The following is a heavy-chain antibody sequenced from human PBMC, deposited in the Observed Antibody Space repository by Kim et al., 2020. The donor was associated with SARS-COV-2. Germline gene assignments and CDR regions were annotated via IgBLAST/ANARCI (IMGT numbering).Heavy chain of an antibody. D-gene: IGHD1-26*01. CDR2: VYPGYSDT. CDR1: GYMFTNYW. CDR3: ARHLSVGHYYYAMDV. Sequence: GESLKISCKCSGYMFTNYWIGWVRQMPGKGLEWMGIVYPGYSDTRYSPFFQGVVTISADKSISTAYLQWSNLRASDTATYYCARHLSVGHYYYAMDVWGQGRTVTASS. J-gene: IGHJ6*02. V-gene: IGHV5-51*01.